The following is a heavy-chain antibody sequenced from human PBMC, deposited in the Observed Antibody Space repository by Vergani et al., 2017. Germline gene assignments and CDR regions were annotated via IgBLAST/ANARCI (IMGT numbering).Heavy chain of an antibody. Sequence: QVQLMQSGPVMKKPGGSMKVSCQVSESTFSDYNIHWVRQAPGQGLQWVGWISPKTGDTDYLQRFQDRVTMTRDASTKTVYLKMTRLTSDDTAIYYCAHSWNFGRRDWFDSWGPGTLVTVSS. J-gene: IGHJ5*01. V-gene: IGHV1-2*02. CDR2: ISPKTGDT. CDR1: ESTFSDYN. CDR3: AHSWNFGRRDWFDS. D-gene: IGHD1-26*01.